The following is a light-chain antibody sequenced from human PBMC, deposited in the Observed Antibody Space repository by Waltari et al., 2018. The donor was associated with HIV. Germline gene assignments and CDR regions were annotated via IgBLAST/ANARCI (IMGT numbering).Light chain of an antibody. Sequence: VVMTRSPLSLPVTLGQPASISCRSSQSLVYTDGNTYLSWFQQRPGQSPRRLIYKVSNRDSGVPDRFSGSGSGTDFTLKISRVEAEDVGVYFCMEGTYWPYIFGQGTKLEI. CDR1: QSLVYTDGNTY. V-gene: IGKV2-30*01. CDR3: MEGTYWPYI. J-gene: IGKJ2*01. CDR2: KVS.